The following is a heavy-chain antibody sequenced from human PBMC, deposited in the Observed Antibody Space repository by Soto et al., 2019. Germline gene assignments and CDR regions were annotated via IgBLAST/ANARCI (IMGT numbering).Heavy chain of an antibody. V-gene: IGHV3-23*01. CDR2: ISGSGGTT. D-gene: IGHD3-10*01. CDR1: GFTFSSYA. Sequence: GGSLRLSCAASGFTFSSYAMSWVRQAPGKGLEWVSGISGSGGTTYYADSVRGHFTISRDNSNNTLYLQMNSLRAEDTAVYYCAKDDTLTMVRGVTATPYGLDVWGQGTTVTVSS. J-gene: IGHJ6*02. CDR3: AKDDTLTMVRGVTATPYGLDV.